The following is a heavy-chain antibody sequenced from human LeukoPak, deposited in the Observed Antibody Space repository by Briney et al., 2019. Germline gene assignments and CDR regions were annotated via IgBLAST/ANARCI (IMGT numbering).Heavy chain of an antibody. Sequence: SETLSLTCTVSDDSISSYNWTWIRQPPGKGLEWVGFISDSGRTNYNPSLKSRVTISVDTSENQFSLKLTSVTAADTALYYCARHYYSGTTYYYYYMDVWGKGTTVTVSS. D-gene: IGHD3/OR15-3a*01. J-gene: IGHJ6*03. CDR2: ISDSGRT. V-gene: IGHV4-59*08. CDR3: ARHYYSGTTYYYYYMDV. CDR1: DDSISSYN.